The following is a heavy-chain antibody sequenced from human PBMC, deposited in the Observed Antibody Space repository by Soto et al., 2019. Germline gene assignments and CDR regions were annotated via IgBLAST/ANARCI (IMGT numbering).Heavy chain of an antibody. Sequence: QVQLVESGGGLVKPGGSLRLSCAASGFTFSDDYMSWIRQAPGKGLEWVSYISSSGSTIYYADSVKGRFTISRDNAKNSLYLQMYNLRAQDTAVYYCARSPPGGYYYGMDVWGQGTTVTVSS. J-gene: IGHJ6*02. V-gene: IGHV3-11*01. CDR2: ISSSGSTI. CDR1: GFTFSDDY. D-gene: IGHD2-15*01. CDR3: ARSPPGGYYYGMDV.